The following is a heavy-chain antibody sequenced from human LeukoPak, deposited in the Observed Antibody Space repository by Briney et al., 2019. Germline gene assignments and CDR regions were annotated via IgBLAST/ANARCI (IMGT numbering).Heavy chain of an antibody. J-gene: IGHJ4*02. Sequence: GGSLRLSCAASGFTFSSYAMSWVRQAPGKGLEWVSAISGSGGSTYYADSVKGRFTISRDNSKNTLYLQMNSLIAEDTAVYYCAKDARSYYDSSGYYSDYWGQGTLVTVSS. CDR2: ISGSGGST. V-gene: IGHV3-23*01. D-gene: IGHD3-22*01. CDR1: GFTFSSYA. CDR3: AKDARSYYDSSGYYSDY.